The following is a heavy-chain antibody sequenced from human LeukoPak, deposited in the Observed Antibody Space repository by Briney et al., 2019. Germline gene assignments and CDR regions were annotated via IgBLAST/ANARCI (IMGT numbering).Heavy chain of an antibody. CDR3: ARRSSAGLG. V-gene: IGHV3-74*01. CDR1: GFTVSSNY. CDR2: INSDGSST. D-gene: IGHD6-19*01. Sequence: GGSVRLSCAASGFTVSSNYMSWVRQAPGKGLVWVSRINSDGSSTSYADSVKGRFTISRDNAKNTLYLQMNSLRAEDTAVYYCARRSSAGLGWGQGTLVTVSS. J-gene: IGHJ4*02.